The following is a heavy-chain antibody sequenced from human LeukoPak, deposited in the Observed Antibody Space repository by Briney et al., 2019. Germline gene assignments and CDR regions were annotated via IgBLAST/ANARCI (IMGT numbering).Heavy chain of an antibody. D-gene: IGHD3-3*01. CDR2: ITGSGGST. CDR1: GFTFSNYA. J-gene: IGHJ4*02. CDR3: AKDKGDFWSGHHY. V-gene: IGHV3-23*01. Sequence: GGSLRLSCAASGFTFSNYAMSWVRQAPGKGLEWVSSITGSGGSTYYADSVKGRFTISRDNSKNTLYLQMSSLRAEDAAVYYCAKDKGDFWSGHHYWGQGTLVTVSA.